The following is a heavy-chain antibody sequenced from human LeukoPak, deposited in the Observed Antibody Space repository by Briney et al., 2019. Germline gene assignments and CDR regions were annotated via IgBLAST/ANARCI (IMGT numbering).Heavy chain of an antibody. CDR2: INPNSGGT. V-gene: IGHV1-2*02. CDR3: ARVRAAAAVDY. D-gene: IGHD6-13*01. J-gene: IGHJ4*02. Sequence: ASVKLSCKASVYTFTGYYMHWVRQPPGQGLEWMGWINPNSGGTNYAQKFQGRVTMTRDTSISTAYMELSRLRSDDTAVYYCARVRAAAAVDYWGQGTLVTVSS. CDR1: VYTFTGYY.